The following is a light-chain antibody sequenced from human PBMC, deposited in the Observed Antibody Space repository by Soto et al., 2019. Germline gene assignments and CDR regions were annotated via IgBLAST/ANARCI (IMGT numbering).Light chain of an antibody. CDR2: DAS. CDR3: QHRSNWPLT. V-gene: IGKV3-11*01. Sequence: EIVLTQSPATLSLSPGERATLSCRASQSVSSYLAWYQQKAGQAPRLLIYDASNRATGIPARFSGSGSGTVFTLIISRIDHEDFAVYFCQHRSNWPLTFGRGTQLEIK. CDR1: QSVSSY. J-gene: IGKJ5*01.